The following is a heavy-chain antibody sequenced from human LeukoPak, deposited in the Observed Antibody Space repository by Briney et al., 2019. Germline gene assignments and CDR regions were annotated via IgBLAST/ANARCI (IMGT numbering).Heavy chain of an antibody. CDR1: GDSINNNKYY. CDR3: ARITDRTIFGEIMHGFDV. J-gene: IGHJ3*01. D-gene: IGHD3-3*01. CDR2: IYYNGRT. V-gene: IGHV4-39*01. Sequence: PSETLSLTCTVSGDSINNNKYYWGWIRQPPGEGLEWIGNIYYNGRTYYSPSLKSRGTISVDTSNNQFSLKLNSVTAADTAVYYCARITDRTIFGEIMHGFDVWGQGTPVTVSS.